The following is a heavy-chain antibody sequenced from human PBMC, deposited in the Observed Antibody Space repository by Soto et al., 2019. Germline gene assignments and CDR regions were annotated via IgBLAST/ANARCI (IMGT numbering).Heavy chain of an antibody. CDR2: IYYSGST. Sequence: SETLSLTCTVSGGSISSSSYYWGWIRQPPGKGLEWIGSIYYSGSTYYNPSLKSRVTISVDTSKNQFSLKLSSVTAEDSAVYYCTRRAENFWSGHPEALDYWGQGTPVTVSS. V-gene: IGHV4-39*01. J-gene: IGHJ4*02. CDR1: GGSISSSSYY. D-gene: IGHD3-3*01. CDR3: TRRAENFWSGHPEALDY.